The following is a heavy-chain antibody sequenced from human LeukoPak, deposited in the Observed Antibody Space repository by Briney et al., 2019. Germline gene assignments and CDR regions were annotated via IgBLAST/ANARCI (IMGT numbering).Heavy chain of an antibody. J-gene: IGHJ3*02. CDR1: GYSFTSYW. CDR2: IYPGDSDT. D-gene: IGHD3-22*01. Sequence: GESLKISCKASGYSFTSYWIGWVRQMPGKGLEWMGVIYPGDSDTRYSPSFQGQVTISADKSITTAYLQWSSLKASDSAMYYCARSYYDSSGYYSLGVLDIWGQGTVVTVSS. V-gene: IGHV5-51*01. CDR3: ARSYYDSSGYYSLGVLDI.